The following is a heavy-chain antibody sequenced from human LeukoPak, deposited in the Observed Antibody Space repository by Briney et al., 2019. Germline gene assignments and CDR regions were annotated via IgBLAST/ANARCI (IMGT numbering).Heavy chain of an antibody. CDR1: GYSISSGYY. CDR2: IYHSGST. V-gene: IGHV4-38-2*02. J-gene: IGHJ4*02. D-gene: IGHD3-22*01. CDR3: ARRGSILLGYYFDY. Sequence: SETLSLTCTVSGYSISSGYYWGWIRQPPGKGLEWIGSIYHSGSTNYNPSLKSRVTISVDTSKNQFSLKLSSVTAADTAVYYCARRGSILLGYYFDYWGQGTLVTVSS.